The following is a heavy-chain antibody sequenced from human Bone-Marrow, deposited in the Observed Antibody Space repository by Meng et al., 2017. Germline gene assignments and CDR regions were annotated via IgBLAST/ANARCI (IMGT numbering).Heavy chain of an antibody. CDR2: ISYDGSQT. J-gene: IGHJ4*02. Sequence: GESLKISCAASGFTFTSYSMHWVRQAPGKGLDWVAVISYDGSQTHYGDSVKGRFTISRDNSKNTLFLQMNSLRDEDTALYYCARETLVITKGIKHWGQATLVTVSS. D-gene: IGHD2-21*01. CDR3: ARETLVITKGIKH. V-gene: IGHV3-30*04. CDR1: GFTFTSYS.